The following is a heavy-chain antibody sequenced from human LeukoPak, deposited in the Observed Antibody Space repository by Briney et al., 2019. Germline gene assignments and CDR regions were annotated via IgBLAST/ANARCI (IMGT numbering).Heavy chain of an antibody. CDR3: ARFSVVPAAFDS. V-gene: IGHV1-8*02. CDR2: MNPNNGNT. Sequence: ASVKVSCKASGYTFTSYDINWVRHASGQGLEWMGWMNPNNGNTDYEQKLQGRVTMTRNTSISTVYMELSSLRSEDAAVYYCARFSVVPAAFDSWGQGTLVTVSS. J-gene: IGHJ4*02. D-gene: IGHD2-2*01. CDR1: GYTFTSYD.